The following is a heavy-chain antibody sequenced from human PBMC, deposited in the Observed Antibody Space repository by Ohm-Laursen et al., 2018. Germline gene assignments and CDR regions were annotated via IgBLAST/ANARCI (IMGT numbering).Heavy chain of an antibody. CDR3: TTGAWLTYYFDY. Sequence: GSLRLSCTASGFTFSSYSMNWVRQAPGKGLEWVGRIKSKTDGGTTDYAAPVKGRFTISRDDSKNTLYLQMNSLKTEDTAVYYCTTGAWLTYYFDYWGRGTLVTVSS. CDR1: GFTFSSYS. J-gene: IGHJ4*02. D-gene: IGHD6-19*01. CDR2: IKSKTDGGTT. V-gene: IGHV3-15*01.